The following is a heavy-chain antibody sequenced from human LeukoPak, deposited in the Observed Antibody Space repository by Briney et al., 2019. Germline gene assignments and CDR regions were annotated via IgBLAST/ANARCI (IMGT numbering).Heavy chain of an antibody. V-gene: IGHV1-2*06. J-gene: IGHJ4*02. Sequence: ASVKVSCKASGYTFTGYYMHWVRQAPGQGLEWMGRINPNSGGTNYAQKFQGRVTMTRDTSISTAYMELSRLRSDDTAVYYYARALYSSPAADYWGQGTLVTVSS. CDR2: INPNSGGT. CDR1: GYTFTGYY. D-gene: IGHD6-19*01. CDR3: ARALYSSPAADY.